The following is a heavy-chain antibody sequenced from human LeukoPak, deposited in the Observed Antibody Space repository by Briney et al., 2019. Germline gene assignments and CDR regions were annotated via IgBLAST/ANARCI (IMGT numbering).Heavy chain of an antibody. CDR3: ARPLGSLKEYWWFDP. D-gene: IGHD2/OR15-2a*01. CDR1: GYTFTSYG. V-gene: IGHV1-2*02. Sequence: GASVKVSCKASGYTFTSYGISWVRQAPGQGVEWMGWINPKSRVTNFAQYFQGRITMTRDTSSTTVYMELTRLRSDDTAVYYCARPLGSLKEYWWFDPWGQGTLVTVSS. CDR2: INPKSRVT. J-gene: IGHJ5*02.